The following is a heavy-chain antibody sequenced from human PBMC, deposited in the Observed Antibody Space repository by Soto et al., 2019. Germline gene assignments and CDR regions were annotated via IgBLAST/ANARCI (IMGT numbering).Heavy chain of an antibody. J-gene: IGHJ6*02. Sequence: PGGSLRLSCAASGFTFSDYYMSWIRQAPGKGLEWVSYISSSSISSSSSYTNYVDSVKGRFTISRDNAKNSLYLQMNSLRAEDTAVYYCASLMVRGVPAPYGMDVWGQGTTVTVSS. CDR1: GFTFSDYY. CDR3: ASLMVRGVPAPYGMDV. CDR2: ISSSSISSSSSYT. V-gene: IGHV3-11*03. D-gene: IGHD3-10*01.